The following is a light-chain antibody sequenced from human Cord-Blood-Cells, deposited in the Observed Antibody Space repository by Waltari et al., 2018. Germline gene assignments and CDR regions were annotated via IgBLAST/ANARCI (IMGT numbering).Light chain of an antibody. CDR3: QKYNNWPRLT. CDR1: QSVSSN. Sequence: EIVMTQSPATLSVSPGERATLSCRASQSVSSNVAWYQQKPGQAHRLLIYGASTRATGIPARFSGSGSGTEFTLTISSLQSEDFAVYYCQKYNNWPRLTFGGGTKVEIK. V-gene: IGKV3-15*01. CDR2: GAS. J-gene: IGKJ4*01.